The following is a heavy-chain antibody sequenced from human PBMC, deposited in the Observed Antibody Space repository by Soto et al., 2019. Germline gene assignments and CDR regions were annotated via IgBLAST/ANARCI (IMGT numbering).Heavy chain of an antibody. D-gene: IGHD4-17*01. CDR3: ARGRYGDY. CDR1: GYTFTTYG. Sequence: QVQLVQSGAEVKKPGASVKVSCKASGYTFTTYGISWVRQAPGQGLEWVGWISAYSGNTKYAQKLQGRVTVTTDTSTSTAHKEVSRLRSDDSAVYYGARGRYGDYWGQGTLVTTSS. V-gene: IGHV1-18*01. J-gene: IGHJ4*02. CDR2: ISAYSGNT.